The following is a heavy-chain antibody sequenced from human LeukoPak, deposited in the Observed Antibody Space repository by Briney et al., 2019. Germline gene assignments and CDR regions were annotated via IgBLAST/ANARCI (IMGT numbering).Heavy chain of an antibody. Sequence: GESLKISCKVSGYSFTNYWIGWVRQMPGKGLEWMGIIYPGDSDTRYSPSFQGQVTTSVDKSISTAYLQWSSLKASDTAMYYCARHVDHWSSGGMDVWGQGTTVTVSS. V-gene: IGHV5-51*01. J-gene: IGHJ6*02. CDR2: IYPGDSDT. CDR3: ARHVDHWSSGGMDV. D-gene: IGHD2-21*01. CDR1: GYSFTNYW.